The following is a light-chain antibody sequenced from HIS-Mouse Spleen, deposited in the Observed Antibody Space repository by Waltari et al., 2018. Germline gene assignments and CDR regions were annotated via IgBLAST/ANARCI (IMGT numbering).Light chain of an antibody. CDR2: EDG. J-gene: IGLJ2*01. V-gene: IGLV3-10*01. Sequence: SYELTQPPSVSVSPGQTARITCSGDALPKKYAYWYQQKSGQAPVLVIYEDGTRPSGIPERVSGSSSGTMATLTISGAQVEDEADYYCYSTDSSGNHRVFGGGTKLTVL. CDR3: YSTDSSGNHRV. CDR1: ALPKKY.